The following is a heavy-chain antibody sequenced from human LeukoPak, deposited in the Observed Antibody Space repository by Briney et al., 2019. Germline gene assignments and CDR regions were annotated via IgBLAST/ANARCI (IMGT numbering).Heavy chain of an antibody. CDR3: ALTDYYDSSGYSI. D-gene: IGHD3-22*01. J-gene: IGHJ3*02. Sequence: ASVKVSCKASGYTFTGYYMLWVRQAPGQGLEWMGWINPNSGGTNYAQKFQGRVTMTRDTSISTAYMELSRLRSDDTAVYYCALTDYYDSSGYSIWGQGTMVTVSS. CDR2: INPNSGGT. CDR1: GYTFTGYY. V-gene: IGHV1-2*02.